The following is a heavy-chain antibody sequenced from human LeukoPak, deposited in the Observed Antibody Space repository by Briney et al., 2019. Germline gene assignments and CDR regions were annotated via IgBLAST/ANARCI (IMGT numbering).Heavy chain of an antibody. V-gene: IGHV3-23*01. CDR1: GFTFSSYA. Sequence: PGGSLRLSCAASGFTFSSYAMSWVRQAPGKGLEWVSAISGSGGSTYYADSVKGRFTISRDNSKNTLYLQMNILRAEDTAVYYCAKATGAYSGSYNYWGQGTLVTVSS. CDR3: AKATGAYSGSYNY. CDR2: ISGSGGST. J-gene: IGHJ4*02. D-gene: IGHD1-26*01.